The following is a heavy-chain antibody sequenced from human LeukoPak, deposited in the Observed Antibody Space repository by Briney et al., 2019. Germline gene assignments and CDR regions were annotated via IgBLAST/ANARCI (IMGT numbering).Heavy chain of an antibody. J-gene: IGHJ3*02. D-gene: IGHD3-22*01. CDR1: GGSISSSSYY. CDR3: AKRLNYYDSSGYYRIGAFDI. Sequence: PSETLSLTCTVSGGSISSSSYYWGWIRQPPGKGLEWIGSIYYSGSTYYNPSLKSRVTTSVDTSKNQFSLKLSSVTAADTAVYYCAKRLNYYDSSGYYRIGAFDIWGQGTMVTVSS. V-gene: IGHV4-39*01. CDR2: IYYSGST.